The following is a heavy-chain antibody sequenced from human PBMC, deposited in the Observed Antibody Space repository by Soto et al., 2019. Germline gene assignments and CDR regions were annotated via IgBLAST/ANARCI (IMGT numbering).Heavy chain of an antibody. V-gene: IGHV3-30*18. Sequence: LRLSCAASGFTFSSYGMHWVRQAPGKGLEWVAVISYDGSNKYYADSVKGRFTISRDNSKNTLYLQMNSLRAEDTAVYYCAKFTTVTTMGTQTDYWGQGTLVTVS. CDR1: GFTFSSYG. D-gene: IGHD4-17*01. CDR3: AKFTTVTTMGTQTDY. CDR2: ISYDGSNK. J-gene: IGHJ4*02.